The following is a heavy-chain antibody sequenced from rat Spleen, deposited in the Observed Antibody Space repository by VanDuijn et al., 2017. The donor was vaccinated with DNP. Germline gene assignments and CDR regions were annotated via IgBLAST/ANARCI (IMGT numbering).Heavy chain of an antibody. CDR1: GFTFSNYH. V-gene: IGHV5-25*01. Sequence: EVQLVETGGGLVQPGRSLKLSCAASGFTFSNYHMAWVRQAPTKGLEWVASISSDVTDTYYGSSVKGRFTISRDNAKRSLYLQMDRLRSEDTATYYCARPDYWGQGVMVTVSS. J-gene: IGHJ2*01. CDR2: ISSDVTDT. CDR3: ARPDY.